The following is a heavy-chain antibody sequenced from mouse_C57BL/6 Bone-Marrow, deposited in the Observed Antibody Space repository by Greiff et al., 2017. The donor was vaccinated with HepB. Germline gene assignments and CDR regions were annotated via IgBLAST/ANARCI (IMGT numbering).Heavy chain of an antibody. D-gene: IGHD2-3*01. CDR3: ARDHIYDGYSYAMDY. V-gene: IGHV5-4*01. CDR1: GFTFSSYA. J-gene: IGHJ4*01. Sequence: EVQGVESGGGLVKPGGSLKLSCAASGFTFSSYAMSWVRQTPEKRLEWVATISDGGSYTYYPDNVKGRFTISRDNAKNNLYLQMSHLKSEDTAMYYCARDHIYDGYSYAMDYWGQGTSVTVSS. CDR2: ISDGGSYT.